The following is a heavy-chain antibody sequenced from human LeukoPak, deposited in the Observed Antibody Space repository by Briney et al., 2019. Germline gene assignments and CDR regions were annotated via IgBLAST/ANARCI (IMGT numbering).Heavy chain of an antibody. Sequence: GGSLRLSCAASGFTFSNYWMSWVRQAPGKGLEWVANIKPDGSEKYCVDSVKGRFSISRDNVRNVLYLQMNNLRAGDTALYYCARGDFWSGDYTDAFDVWGQGTMVTVSA. CDR2: IKPDGSEK. J-gene: IGHJ3*01. V-gene: IGHV3-7*04. D-gene: IGHD3-3*01. CDR1: GFTFSNYW. CDR3: ARGDFWSGDYTDAFDV.